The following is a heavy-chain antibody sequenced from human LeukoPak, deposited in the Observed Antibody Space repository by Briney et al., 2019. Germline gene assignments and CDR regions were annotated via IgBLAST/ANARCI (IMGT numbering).Heavy chain of an antibody. J-gene: IGHJ4*02. D-gene: IGHD2-21*01. CDR1: GGSISSYY. CDR3: ARYSPSMGVFDY. CDR2: IYYSGST. Sequence: SETLSLTCTVSGGSISSYYWSWIRQPPGKGLEWIGYIYYSGSTNYNPSLKSRVTISVDTSKNQFSLKLSSVTAADTAVYYCARYSPSMGVFDYWGQGTLATVSS. V-gene: IGHV4-59*01.